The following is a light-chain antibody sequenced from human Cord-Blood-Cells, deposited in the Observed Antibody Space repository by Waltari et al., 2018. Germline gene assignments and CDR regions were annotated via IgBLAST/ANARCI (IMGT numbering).Light chain of an antibody. CDR3: SSYTSSSTLYV. J-gene: IGLJ1*01. CDR2: DVS. V-gene: IGLV2-14*03. CDR1: SSDVGGYNS. Sequence: QSALTQPASVSGSPGQSITISCTGTSSDVGGYNSVSCYQQPPGQAPKLMIYDVSHRPSGFSNRLSGSKSGNTASLTISGLQAEDDAEYYCSSYTSSSTLYVFGTGTKVTVL.